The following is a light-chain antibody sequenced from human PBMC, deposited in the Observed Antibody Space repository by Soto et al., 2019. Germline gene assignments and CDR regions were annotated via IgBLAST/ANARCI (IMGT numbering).Light chain of an antibody. V-gene: IGKV3-15*01. CDR2: GAS. Sequence: ETVMTQSPATLSVSPGEGATLSCRASQSVSSNLVWYQHRPGQTPRLLIYGASTRATGIPVRFSGSGSGTEFTLTISSLQSEDFAVYYCHQYDDGPYTFGQGTRLEIK. CDR3: HQYDDGPYT. CDR1: QSVSSN. J-gene: IGKJ5*01.